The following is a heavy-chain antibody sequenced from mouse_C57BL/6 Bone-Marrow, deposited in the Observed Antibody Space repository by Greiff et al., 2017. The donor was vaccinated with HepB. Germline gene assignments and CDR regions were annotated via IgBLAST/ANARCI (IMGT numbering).Heavy chain of an antibody. CDR1: GYTFTSYW. CDR2: IDPSDSET. D-gene: IGHD4-1*01. CDR3: ASVTLLTGSRYYYAMDY. J-gene: IGHJ4*01. Sequence: QVQLQQPGAELVRPGSSVKLSCKASGYTFTSYWMHWVKQRPIQGLEWIGNIDPSDSETHYNQKFKDKATLTVDKSSSTAYMQLSSLTSEDSAVYYCASVTLLTGSRYYYAMDYWGQGTSVTVSS. V-gene: IGHV1-52*01.